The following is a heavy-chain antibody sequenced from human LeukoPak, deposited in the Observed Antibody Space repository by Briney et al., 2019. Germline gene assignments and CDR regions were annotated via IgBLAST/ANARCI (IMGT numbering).Heavy chain of an antibody. CDR2: ISSSSSTI. CDR1: GFTFSSYG. CDR3: AAPGIAVAGSEFDP. J-gene: IGHJ5*02. D-gene: IGHD6-19*01. Sequence: GGSLRLSCAASGFTFSSYGMTWVRQAPGKGLEWVSYISSSSSTIYYADSVKGRFTISRDNAKNSLYLQMNSLRAEDTAVYYCAAPGIAVAGSEFDPWGQGTLVTVSS. V-gene: IGHV3-48*01.